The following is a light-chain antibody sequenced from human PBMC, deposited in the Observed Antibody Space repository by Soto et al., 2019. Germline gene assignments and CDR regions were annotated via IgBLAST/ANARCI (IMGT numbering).Light chain of an antibody. CDR2: DVA. CDR1: SNDVGGYNF. CDR3: CSYAGGNTYV. J-gene: IGLJ1*01. V-gene: IGLV2-11*01. Sequence: QSALTQPRSVSGSPGQSVTFSCTGTSNDVGGYNFVSWYQHHPGKAPTLMIYDVAKRPSGVPDRFSGSKSGNTASLTISGLQADDEADYYCCSYAGGNTYVFGTGTKATVL.